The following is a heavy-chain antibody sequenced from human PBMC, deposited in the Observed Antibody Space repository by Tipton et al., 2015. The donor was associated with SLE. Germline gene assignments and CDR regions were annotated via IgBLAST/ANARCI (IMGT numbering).Heavy chain of an antibody. V-gene: IGHV4-34*01. CDR2: INHSGST. CDR3: AGRRSLDIVVVVAANDYYYYGMDV. CDR1: GGSFSAYY. Sequence: TLSLTCGVYGGSFSAYYWSWIRQPPGKGLEWIGEINHSGSTNYNPSLKSRVTISVDTSKNQFSLKLSSVTAADTAVYYCAGRRSLDIVVVVAANDYYYYGMDVWGQGTTVTVTS. J-gene: IGHJ6*02. D-gene: IGHD2-15*01.